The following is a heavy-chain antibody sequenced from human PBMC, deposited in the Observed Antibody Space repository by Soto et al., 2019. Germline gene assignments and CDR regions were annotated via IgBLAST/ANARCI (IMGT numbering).Heavy chain of an antibody. CDR3: ARDADASGWYHYGMDV. CDR1: KFRLSIYW. J-gene: IGHJ6*02. V-gene: IGHV3-7*01. D-gene: IGHD6-19*01. CDR2: IKQDGTEK. Sequence: GGSLRLSCAASKFRLSIYWMNLVRQVPGKGLEWVANIKQDGTEKYYVDSVKGRFIISRDNAKNSLYLQMNSLRAEDTAVYYCARDADASGWYHYGMDVWGQGTMVAVSS.